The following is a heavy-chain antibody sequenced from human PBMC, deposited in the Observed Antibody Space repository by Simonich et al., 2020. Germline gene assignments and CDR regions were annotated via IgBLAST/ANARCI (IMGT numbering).Heavy chain of an antibody. D-gene: IGHD6-13*01. CDR1: GYTFTSYG. V-gene: IGHV1-18*01. CDR2: ISAYNSNT. Sequence: QVQLVQSGAEVKKPGASVKVSCKASGYTFTSYGISWVRQAPGQGLEWMGRISAYNSNTNYAQKHQGRVTTTTDTSTSTAYMELRSLRADDTAVYYCARDQGGRAAAATDYWGQGTLVTVSS. CDR3: ARDQGGRAAAATDY. J-gene: IGHJ4*02.